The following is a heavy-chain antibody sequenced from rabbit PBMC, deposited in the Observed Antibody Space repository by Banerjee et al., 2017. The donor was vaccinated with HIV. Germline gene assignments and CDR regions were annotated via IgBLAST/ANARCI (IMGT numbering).Heavy chain of an antibody. CDR3: ARLDAGDGGVDYVAYNL. Sequence: QQLVESGGGLVKPGASLTLTCTASGFSFSSSHYMCWVRQAPGKGLEWIACIYAGSSGTTYYASWAKGRFTISKISSTTVTLQMTSLTAADTATHFCARLDAGDGGVDYVAYNLWGPGTLVTVS. V-gene: IGHV1S40*01. CDR2: IYAGSSGTT. CDR1: GFSFSSSHY. J-gene: IGHJ4*01. D-gene: IGHD4-1*01.